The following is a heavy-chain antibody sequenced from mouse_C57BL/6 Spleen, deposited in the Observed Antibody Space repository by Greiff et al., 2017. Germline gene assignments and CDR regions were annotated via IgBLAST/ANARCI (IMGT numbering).Heavy chain of an antibody. CDR3: ARDWDGFAY. CDR2: ISSGSSTI. V-gene: IGHV5-17*01. CDR1: GFTFSDYG. Sequence: EVKLVESGGGLVKPGGSLKLSCAASGFTFSDYGMHWVRQAPEKGLEWVADISSGSSTIYYADTVKGRFTISRDNAKNTLFLQMTSLRSEDTAMYYCARDWDGFAYWGQGTLVTVSA. D-gene: IGHD4-1*01. J-gene: IGHJ3*01.